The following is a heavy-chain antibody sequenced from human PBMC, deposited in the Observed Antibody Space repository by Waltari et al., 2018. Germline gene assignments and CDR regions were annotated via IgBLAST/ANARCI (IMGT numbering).Heavy chain of an antibody. Sequence: QVQLVQSGAEVREPGSSVKVSCKAFGGSFSSYATTWGRQAPGQGLEWLGGIIPISGKVHYAQRLQGRVTITADESTSTAYMFLSSLTSEDTAVYYCARGAATVSRYLFDYWGQGTLVTVSS. J-gene: IGHJ4*02. CDR2: IIPISGKV. V-gene: IGHV1-69*01. CDR3: ARGAATVSRYLFDY. CDR1: GGSFSSYA. D-gene: IGHD4-17*01.